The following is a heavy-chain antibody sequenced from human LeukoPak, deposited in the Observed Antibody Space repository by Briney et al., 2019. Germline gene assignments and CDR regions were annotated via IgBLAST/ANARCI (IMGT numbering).Heavy chain of an antibody. Sequence: GGSLRLSCAASGFTFSSYLMHWVRQAPGKVLEYVSAISSNGGSTFYADSVKGRFTISRDNSKNTLYLQMGSLRAEDMAVYYCARGRASYYFDCWGQGTLVTVSS. J-gene: IGHJ4*02. D-gene: IGHD5-24*01. CDR1: GFTFSSYL. V-gene: IGHV3-64*02. CDR2: ISSNGGST. CDR3: ARGRASYYFDC.